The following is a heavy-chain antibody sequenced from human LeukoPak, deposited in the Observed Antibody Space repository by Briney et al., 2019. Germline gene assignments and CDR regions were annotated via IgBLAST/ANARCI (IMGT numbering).Heavy chain of an antibody. J-gene: IGHJ3*02. CDR3: ARDGHFYANGAFDI. D-gene: IGHD3-3*02. CDR2: ISAHKGNT. V-gene: IGHV1-18*01. CDR1: GYTFTSYG. Sequence: SLKISSTASGYTFTSYGISWVRQTPGQGLEWIGWISAHKGNTNYAQKRQGRVTMTTDTPTSTAYMELRCLSSDETAVYYCARDGHFYANGAFDIWGQGTMVTVSS.